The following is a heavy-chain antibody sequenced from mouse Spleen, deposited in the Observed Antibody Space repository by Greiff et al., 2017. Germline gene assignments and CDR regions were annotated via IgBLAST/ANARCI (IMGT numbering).Heavy chain of an antibody. CDR3: ASPIYYEDY. V-gene: IGHV1-52*01. J-gene: IGHJ2*01. Sequence: QVQLQQPGAELVRPGSSVKLSCKASGYTFTSYWMHWVKQRPIQGLEWIGNIDPSDSETHYNQKFKGKATLTADKSSSTAYMQLNSLTSEDSAVYFCASPIYYEDYWGQGTTLTVSS. CDR1: GYTFTSYW. CDR2: IDPSDSET. D-gene: IGHD2-4*01.